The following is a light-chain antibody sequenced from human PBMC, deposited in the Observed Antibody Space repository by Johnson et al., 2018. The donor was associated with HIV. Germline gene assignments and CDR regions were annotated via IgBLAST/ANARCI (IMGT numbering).Light chain of an antibody. J-gene: IGLJ1*01. CDR2: DRN. CDR3: GTWDSSLSAYV. CDR1: TSNIGSNS. Sequence: QSVLTQPPSVSAAPGQKVTISCSGNTSNIGSNSVSWYQHLPGIAPKLLVYDRNKRPSGIPDRFSGSKSGTSATLGITGLPTGDEADYYCGTWDSSLSAYVFGTGTKVTVL. V-gene: IGLV1-51*01.